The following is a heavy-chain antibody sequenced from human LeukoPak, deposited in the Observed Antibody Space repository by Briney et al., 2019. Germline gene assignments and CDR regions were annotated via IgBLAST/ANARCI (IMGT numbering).Heavy chain of an antibody. J-gene: IGHJ4*02. Sequence: PGGSLRLSCAASGFTFSSYGMHWVRQAPGKGLEWVAVISYDGSNKYYADSVKGRFTISRDNSKNTLYLQMNSLRAEDTAVYYCARDRSFRDYDSSGYYGGDYWGQGTLVTVSS. V-gene: IGHV3-30*03. CDR2: ISYDGSNK. CDR3: ARDRSFRDYDSSGYYGGDY. D-gene: IGHD3-22*01. CDR1: GFTFSSYG.